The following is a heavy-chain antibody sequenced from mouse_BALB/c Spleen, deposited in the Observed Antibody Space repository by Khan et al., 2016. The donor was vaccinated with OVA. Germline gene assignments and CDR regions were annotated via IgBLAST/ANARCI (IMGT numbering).Heavy chain of an antibody. Sequence: EVKLQESGPELVKPGASVKISCKTSGYTFTEYTVNWVKQSLGKSLDWIGVINPKNVGTAYNQKFKGKATLTVDTSSSTAYMEFRSLTSEDSAVYYCGRDAGRYWGQGNSVTVGS. CDR2: INPKNVGT. D-gene: IGHD3-3*01. J-gene: IGHJ4*01. V-gene: IGHV1-18*01. CDR1: GYTFTEYT. CDR3: GRDAGRY.